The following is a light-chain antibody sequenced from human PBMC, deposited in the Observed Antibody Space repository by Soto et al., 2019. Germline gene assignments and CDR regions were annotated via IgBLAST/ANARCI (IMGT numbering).Light chain of an antibody. J-gene: IGLJ1*01. V-gene: IGLV2-8*01. CDR1: SSDVGGQNY. CDR2: AVT. CDR3: SSHAGNNNYV. Sequence: QSVPTQPPSASGSPGQSVAIPCTGTSSDVGGQNYVSRYQQHPGKAPKLIIYAVTERPSGVPDRFSGSKSGNTASLTVSGLQTEDEADYYCSSHAGNNNYVFGTGTKVTVL.